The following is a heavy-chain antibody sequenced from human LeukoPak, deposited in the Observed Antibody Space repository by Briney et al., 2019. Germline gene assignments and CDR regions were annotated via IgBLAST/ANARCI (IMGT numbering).Heavy chain of an antibody. CDR2: IYYSGST. Sequence: SETLSLTCTVSGGSISSSSYYWGWIRQPPGKGLEWIGSIYYSGSTYYNPSLKSRVTISVDTSKNQFSLKLSSVTAADTAVYYCAREGEATDAFDIWGQGTMVTVSS. CDR3: AREGEATDAFDI. V-gene: IGHV4-39*07. J-gene: IGHJ3*02. CDR1: GGSISSSSYY.